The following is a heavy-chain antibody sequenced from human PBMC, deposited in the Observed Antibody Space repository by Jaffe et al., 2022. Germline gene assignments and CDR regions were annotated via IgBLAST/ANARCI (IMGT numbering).Heavy chain of an antibody. CDR3: AISLPMYSGTWGWPGY. V-gene: IGHV3-23*01. D-gene: IGHD6-13*01. CDR1: GFTFNSYA. J-gene: IGHJ4*02. CDR2: ISGSGGST. Sequence: EVQLLESGGGLGQPGGSLRLSCAASGFTFNSYAMSWVRQAPGKGLEWVSGISGSGGSTYYADSVKGRFTISRDNSKNTLYLQINSLRAEDTAVYYCAISLPMYSGTWGWPGYWGQGTLVTVSS.